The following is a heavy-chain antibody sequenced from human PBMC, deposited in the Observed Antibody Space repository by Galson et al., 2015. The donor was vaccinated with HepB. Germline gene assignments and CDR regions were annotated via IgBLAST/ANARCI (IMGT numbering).Heavy chain of an antibody. CDR1: GFTFSSYS. CDR3: ARAYYDILTGNYYGMDV. J-gene: IGHJ6*02. V-gene: IGHV3-21*01. Sequence: SLRLSCAASGFTFSSYSMNWVRQAPGKGLEWVSSISSSSSYIYYADSVKGRFTISRDSAKNSLYLQMNSLRAEDTAVYYCARAYYDILTGNYYGMDVWGQGTTVTVSS. CDR2: ISSSSSYI. D-gene: IGHD3-9*01.